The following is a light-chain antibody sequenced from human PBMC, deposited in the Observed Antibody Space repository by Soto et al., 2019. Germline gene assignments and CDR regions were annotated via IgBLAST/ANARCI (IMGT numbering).Light chain of an antibody. J-gene: IGLJ1*01. CDR2: EVS. Sequence: SVLTQPPSASGSPRQAVAISCTRTSIDVGGYNYVSWYQQHPGKAPKLMIYEVSKRPSGVPDRFSGSKSGNTASLTVSGFQGEDETDYYCSSYAGSSNVFGTGTKVTVL. CDR3: SSYAGSSNV. V-gene: IGLV2-8*01. CDR1: SIDVGGYNY.